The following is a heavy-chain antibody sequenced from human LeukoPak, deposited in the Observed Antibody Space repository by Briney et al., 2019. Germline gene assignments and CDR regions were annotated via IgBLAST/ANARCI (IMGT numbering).Heavy chain of an antibody. V-gene: IGHV5-51*01. D-gene: IGHD5-18*01. CDR3: ASGYSYGPHYFDY. J-gene: IGHJ4*02. Sequence: GESLKISCQGSGYTFTSYWIGWVRQMPVKGLEWMGSIYPGDSDTKYSPSFQGQVTISVDKSTNTAYLQWKSLKASDTAMYYCASGYSYGPHYFDYWGQGTLVTVSS. CDR2: IYPGDSDT. CDR1: GYTFTSYW.